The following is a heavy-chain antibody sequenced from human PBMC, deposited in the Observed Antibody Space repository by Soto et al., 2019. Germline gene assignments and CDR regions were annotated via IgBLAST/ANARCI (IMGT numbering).Heavy chain of an antibody. J-gene: IGHJ4*02. D-gene: IGHD6-19*01. CDR1: GGSFRTYY. Sequence: QVQLQQWGAGLLKPSESLSLTCAVYGGSFRTYYWSWIRQPTGKGLEWIGEINHRGSTNYNPSLKSRFTISVERSKIQFYLKLNSLTAADTAVYYCARGVGCAGVDYWGQGALVTVSS. V-gene: IGHV4-34*01. CDR3: ARGVGCAGVDY. CDR2: INHRGST.